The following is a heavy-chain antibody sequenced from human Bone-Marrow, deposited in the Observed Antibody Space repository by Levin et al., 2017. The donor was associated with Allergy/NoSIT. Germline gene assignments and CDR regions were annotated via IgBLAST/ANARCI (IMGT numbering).Heavy chain of an antibody. Sequence: GASVKVSCKASGYTFTSYGISWVRLAPGQGLEWMGWISAYNGHTNYAQKFQGRVTMTTDTSTSTAYMELRSLRSDDTAMYYCARDPTVDTSMALEDYFYYGLDVWGQGTTVTVSS. CDR3: ARDPTVDTSMALEDYFYYGLDV. J-gene: IGHJ6*02. D-gene: IGHD5-18*01. V-gene: IGHV1-18*01. CDR1: GYTFTSYG. CDR2: ISAYNGHT.